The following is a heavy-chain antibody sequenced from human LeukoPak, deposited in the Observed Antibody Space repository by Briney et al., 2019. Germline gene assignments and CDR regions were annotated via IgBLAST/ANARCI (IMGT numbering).Heavy chain of an antibody. Sequence: GGSLRLSCAASGFTFSSYGMHWVRQASGKGLEWVAVIWYDGSNKYYADSVKGRFTISRDNSKNTLYLQMNSLRAEDTAVYYCAKDRGTTNYYYYMDVWGKGTTVTVSS. V-gene: IGHV3-33*06. CDR3: AKDRGTTNYYYYMDV. CDR2: IWYDGSNK. J-gene: IGHJ6*03. CDR1: GFTFSSYG. D-gene: IGHD4-17*01.